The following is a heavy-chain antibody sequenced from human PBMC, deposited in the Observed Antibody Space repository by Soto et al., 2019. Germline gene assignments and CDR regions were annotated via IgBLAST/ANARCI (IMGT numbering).Heavy chain of an antibody. CDR3: ARQYQLRYFDY. J-gene: IGHJ4*02. CDR1: GGSFSGYY. CDR2: INHSGST. Sequence: SETLSLTCAVYGGSFSGYYWSWIRQPPGKGLEWIGEINHSGSTNYNPSLKSRVTISVDTSKNQFSLKLSSVTAADTAVYYCARQYQLRYFDYWGQGTLVTVSS. D-gene: IGHD2-2*01. V-gene: IGHV4-34*01.